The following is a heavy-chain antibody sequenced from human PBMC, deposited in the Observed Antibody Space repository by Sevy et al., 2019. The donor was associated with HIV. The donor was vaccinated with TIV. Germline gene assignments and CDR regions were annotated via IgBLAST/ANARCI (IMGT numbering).Heavy chain of an antibody. CDR2: IIPIFGTT. CDR3: ARTPLVRIPGATDLYFDN. J-gene: IGHJ4*01. V-gene: IGHV1-69*13. D-gene: IGHD2-2*01. CDR1: GGTFSNYA. Sequence: ASVKVSCKASGGTFSNYALSWVRQAPGQGLEWMGGIIPIFGTTNLALTFQGRVTITADESTSTAYMELCSLRSADTAVYDCARTPLVRIPGATDLYFDNWGQGTLVTVSS.